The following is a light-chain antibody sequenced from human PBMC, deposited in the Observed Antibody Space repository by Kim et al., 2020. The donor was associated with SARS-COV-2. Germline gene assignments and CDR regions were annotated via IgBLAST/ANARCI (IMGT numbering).Light chain of an antibody. CDR1: SSDIGAFNF. Sequence: HYITISCSGTSSDIGAFNFVSCFQQHPGKAPTLMIYDVSERPAGISHRCSRSPSANTASLTISGLPAEEEDDYYCSAYTTANTRVFGTGTKVTVL. J-gene: IGLJ1*01. CDR3: SAYTTANTRV. CDR2: DVS. V-gene: IGLV2-14*03.